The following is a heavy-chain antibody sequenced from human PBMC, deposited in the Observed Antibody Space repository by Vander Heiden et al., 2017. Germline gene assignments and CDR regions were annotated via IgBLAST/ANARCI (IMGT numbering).Heavy chain of an antibody. V-gene: IGHV3-23*01. Sequence: EVQLLESGGGLVQPGGSLRLSCAASGFTFRSYAMSWVRPGPGKGLEWVSAISGSGGSTYYADSVKGRFTISRDNSKNTLYLQMNSLRAEDTAVYYCAKGAKGGLGGFCFGYWGQGTLVTVSS. CDR1: GFTFRSYA. D-gene: IGHD3-16*01. CDR2: ISGSGGST. CDR3: AKGAKGGLGGFCFGY. J-gene: IGHJ4*02.